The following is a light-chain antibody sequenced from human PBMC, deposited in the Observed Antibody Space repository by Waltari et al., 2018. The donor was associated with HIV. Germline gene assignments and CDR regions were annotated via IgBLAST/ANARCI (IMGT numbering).Light chain of an antibody. Sequence: QAVLTQPASLSASPGASASLTCTLRSGIDVAIYRIYWYQQKPGSPPQYLLRYKSDSDKQHGSGVPSRFSGSKDASANAGILLISGLQSGDEADYYCVIWHNSAWVFGGGTKLTVL. CDR1: SGIDVAIYR. V-gene: IGLV5-45*01. CDR3: VIWHNSAWV. J-gene: IGLJ2*01. CDR2: YKSDSDK.